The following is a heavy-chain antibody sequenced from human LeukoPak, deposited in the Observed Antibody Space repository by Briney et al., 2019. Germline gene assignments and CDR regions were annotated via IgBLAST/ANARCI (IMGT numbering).Heavy chain of an antibody. V-gene: IGHV4-38-2*02. CDR2: IHYTGST. CDR3: ARGVGRFWSGYYYFDY. J-gene: IGHJ4*02. CDR1: GYAISSAYY. Sequence: SETLSLTCTVSGYAISSAYYWGWIRQPPGKGLEWIGTIHYTGSTYYNPSPKSRVTISLDTSKNQFSLKLSSVTAADTAVYYCARGVGRFWSGYYYFDYWGQGTLVTVSS. D-gene: IGHD3-3*01.